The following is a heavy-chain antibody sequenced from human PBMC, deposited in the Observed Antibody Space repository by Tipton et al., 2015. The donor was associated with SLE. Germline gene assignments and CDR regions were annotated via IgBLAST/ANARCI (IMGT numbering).Heavy chain of an antibody. CDR2: VFYRGNTYDST. Sequence: TLSLTCTVSGFSITNYNYNWGWIRQSPGKGLEWIGSVFYRGNTYDSTYYNPSLKSRVTISLDTSQNQFSLKLTSATAADTAIYYCARVLGSRYCTNGVCTSPYYFYYYMDVWGRGTSVTVSS. D-gene: IGHD2-8*01. CDR3: ARVLGSRYCTNGVCTSPYYFYYYMDV. J-gene: IGHJ6*03. V-gene: IGHV4-39*07. CDR1: GFSITNYNYN.